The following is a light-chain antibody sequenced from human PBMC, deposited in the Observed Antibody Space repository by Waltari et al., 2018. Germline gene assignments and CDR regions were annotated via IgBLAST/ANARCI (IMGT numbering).Light chain of an antibody. J-gene: IGLJ2*01. Sequence: QSALTPPASVSGSPGQSITISCTGTCSDVGGYKYVHWYQQPPGKAPKLMIYDVSNRPSGVSNRFSGSKSGNTASLTISGLQAEDEADYYCSSYTSSSTLEFGGGTKLTVL. CDR3: SSYTSSSTLE. V-gene: IGLV2-14*01. CDR2: DVS. CDR1: CSDVGGYKY.